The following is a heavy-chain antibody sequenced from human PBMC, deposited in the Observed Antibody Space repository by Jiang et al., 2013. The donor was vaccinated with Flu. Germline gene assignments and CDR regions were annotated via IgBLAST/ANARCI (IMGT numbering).Heavy chain of an antibody. J-gene: IGHJ4*02. V-gene: IGHV4-61*05. D-gene: IGHD6-13*01. CDR3: ARRAASGSPFDY. Sequence: YNPSFNSRVTISVDQSKTEFSXQLTSLTAADTAVYYCARRAASGSPFDYWGQGILVIVSS.